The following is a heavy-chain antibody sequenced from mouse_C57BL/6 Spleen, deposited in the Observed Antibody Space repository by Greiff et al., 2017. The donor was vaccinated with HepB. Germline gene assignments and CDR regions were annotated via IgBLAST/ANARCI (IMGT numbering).Heavy chain of an antibody. D-gene: IGHD3-2*02. CDR3: ARSRTSSGYRDWFAY. CDR2: INPGSGGT. CDR1: GYAFTNYL. V-gene: IGHV1-54*01. J-gene: IGHJ3*01. Sequence: QVQLQQSGAELVRPGTSVKVSCKASGYAFTNYLIEWVKQRPGQGLEWIGVINPGSGGTNYNEKFKGKATLTADKSSSTAYMQLSSLTSEDSAVYFCARSRTSSGYRDWFAYWGQGTLVTVSA.